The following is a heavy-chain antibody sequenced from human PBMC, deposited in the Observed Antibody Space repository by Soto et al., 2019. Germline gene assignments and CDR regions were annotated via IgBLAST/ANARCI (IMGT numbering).Heavy chain of an antibody. J-gene: IGHJ4*02. D-gene: IGHD2-2*01. V-gene: IGHV1-46*01. CDR1: GYTFTSYY. CDR3: ARDGVVVPAALYYFDY. CDR2: INPSGGST. Sequence: GAPVKGSCKASGYTFTSYYMHWGRPGPGQGLEWMGIINPSGGSTSYAQKFQGRVTMTRDTSTSTVYMELSSLRSEDTAVYYCARDGVVVPAALYYFDYWGQGTLVTVSS.